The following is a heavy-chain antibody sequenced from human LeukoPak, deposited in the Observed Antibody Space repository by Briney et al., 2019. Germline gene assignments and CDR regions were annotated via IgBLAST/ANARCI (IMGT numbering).Heavy chain of an antibody. J-gene: IGHJ5*02. D-gene: IGHD1-7*01. CDR3: ARLTGTTTYWFDP. CDR1: GGTFSSYA. V-gene: IGHV1-69*05. CDR2: IIPIFGTA. Sequence: SVKVSCKASGGTFSSYAISWVRQAPGQGLEWMGGIIPIFGTANYAQKFQGRVTITTDESASTAYMELSSLRSEDTAVYYCARLTGTTTYWFDPWGQGTLVTVSS.